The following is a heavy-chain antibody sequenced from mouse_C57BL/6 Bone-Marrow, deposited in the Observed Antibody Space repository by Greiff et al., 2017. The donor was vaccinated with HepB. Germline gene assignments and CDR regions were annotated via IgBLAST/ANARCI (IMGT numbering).Heavy chain of an antibody. D-gene: IGHD1-1*01. CDR2: ISDGGSYT. Sequence: DVHLVESGGGLVKPGGSLKLSCAASGFTFSSYAMSWVRQTPEKRLEWVATISDGGSYTYYPDNVKGRFTISRDNAKNNLYLQMSHLKSEDTAMYYCARSLITTVVATPFDYWGQGTTLTVSS. J-gene: IGHJ2*01. V-gene: IGHV5-4*01. CDR1: GFTFSSYA. CDR3: ARSLITTVVATPFDY.